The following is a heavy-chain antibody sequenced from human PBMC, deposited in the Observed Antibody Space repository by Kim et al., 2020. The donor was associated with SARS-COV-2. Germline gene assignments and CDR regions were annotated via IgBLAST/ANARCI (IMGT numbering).Heavy chain of an antibody. CDR2: IRSKAYGATT. Sequence: GGSLRLSCTASDVTFNDYAMSWVRQAPGKGLEWLGFIRSKAYGATTEYTTSVKGRFTMSRDDSKSIVYLQMNSLKTEDTAVYYCTDMAVWGQGTTVTVSS. V-gene: IGHV3-49*04. CDR3: TDMAV. J-gene: IGHJ6*02. CDR1: DVTFNDYA.